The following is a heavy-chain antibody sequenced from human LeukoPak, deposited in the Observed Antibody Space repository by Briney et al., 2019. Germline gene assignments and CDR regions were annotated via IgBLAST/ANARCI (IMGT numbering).Heavy chain of an antibody. D-gene: IGHD1-1*01. CDR3: AKEIGGTGNCDY. J-gene: IGHJ4*02. Sequence: QPGGSLRLSCAASGFTFSSYAMSWVRQAPGKGLEWVSYIAGSGVSTYYADSVKGRFTISRDNSKNTLYLQMNSLRAEDTAVYYCAKEIGGTGNCDYWGQGTLVTVSS. CDR1: GFTFSSYA. CDR2: IAGSGVST. V-gene: IGHV3-23*01.